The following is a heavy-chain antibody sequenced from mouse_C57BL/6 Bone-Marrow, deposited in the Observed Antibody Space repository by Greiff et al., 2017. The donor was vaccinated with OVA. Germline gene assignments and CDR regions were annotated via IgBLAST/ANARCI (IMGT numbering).Heavy chain of an antibody. CDR3: ARGPGLRIRAWFAY. J-gene: IGHJ3*01. Sequence: QVQLQQPGAELVKPGASVKMSCKASGYTFTSYWITWVKQRPGQGLEWIGDIYPGSGSTNYNEKFKSKVTLTVDTSSSTAYMQISSLTSEDSAVYYCARGPGLRIRAWFAYWGKGTLVTVSA. CDR1: GYTFTSYW. V-gene: IGHV1-55*01. CDR2: IYPGSGST. D-gene: IGHD2-4*01.